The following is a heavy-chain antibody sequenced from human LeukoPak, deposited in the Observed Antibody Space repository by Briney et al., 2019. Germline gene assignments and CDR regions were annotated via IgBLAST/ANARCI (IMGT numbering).Heavy chain of an antibody. CDR2: IHYSGST. J-gene: IGHJ4*02. CDR3: ASVDYVWGSFY. Sequence: PSETLSLTCTVSGGSISSYYCSWIRQPPGKGLEWIGYIHYSGSTNYNPSLKSRGTISVDTSKNPFSLTLCSVTAADTAVYYCASVDYVWGSFYWGQGTLVTVSS. CDR1: GGSISSYY. V-gene: IGHV4-59*01. D-gene: IGHD3-16*01.